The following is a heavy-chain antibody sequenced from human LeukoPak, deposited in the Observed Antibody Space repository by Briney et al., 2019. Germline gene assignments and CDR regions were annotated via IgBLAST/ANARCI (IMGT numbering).Heavy chain of an antibody. V-gene: IGHV1-18*01. CDR3: VRDLGVDTSMIFFDY. CDR1: GYTFTSFG. J-gene: IGHJ4*02. CDR2: IGAYNGNT. Sequence: GASVKVSCKASGYTFTSFGISWVRQAPGQGLEWMGWIGAYNGNTRSAQKFQGRVTMTTDTSTNTAYMELRSLRSDDTAVFYCVRDLGVDTSMIFFDYWGQGTLVTVSS. D-gene: IGHD5-18*01.